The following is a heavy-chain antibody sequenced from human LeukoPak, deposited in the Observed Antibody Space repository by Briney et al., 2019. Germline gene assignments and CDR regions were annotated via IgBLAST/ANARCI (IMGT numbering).Heavy chain of an antibody. CDR2: INPSGGST. V-gene: IGHV1-46*03. J-gene: IGHJ3*02. CDR1: GYTFTSYY. D-gene: IGHD3-16*01. CDR3: ARVGGLSPDWGLIRSSDAFDI. Sequence: ASVKVSCKASGYTFTSYYMHWVRQAPGQGLEWMGIINPSGGSTSYAQKFQGRVTMTRDTSTSTVYMELSSLRSEDTAVYYCARVGGLSPDWGLIRSSDAFDIWGQGTMVTVSS.